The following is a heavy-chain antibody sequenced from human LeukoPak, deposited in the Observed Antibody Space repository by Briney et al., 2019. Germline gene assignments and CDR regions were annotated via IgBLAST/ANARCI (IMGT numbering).Heavy chain of an antibody. CDR3: ARDRPYGGNDY. D-gene: IGHD4-23*01. CDR2: IYYSGST. V-gene: IGHV4-30-4*08. CDR1: GGSISIGDYY. J-gene: IGHJ4*02. Sequence: SQTLSLTCTVSGGSISIGDYYWSWIRQPPGKGLEWIGYIYYSGSTYYNPSLKSRVTISVDTSKNQFSLKLSSVTAADTAVYYCARDRPYGGNDYWGQGTLVTVSS.